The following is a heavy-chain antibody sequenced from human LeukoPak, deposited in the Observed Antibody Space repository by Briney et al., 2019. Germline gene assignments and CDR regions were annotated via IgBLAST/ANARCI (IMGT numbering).Heavy chain of an antibody. D-gene: IGHD6-13*01. CDR1: GFTFSTFA. J-gene: IGHJ4*02. CDR2: IFPSGGEI. V-gene: IGHV3-23*01. Sequence: PGGSLRLSCAASGFTFSTFAMIWVRQPPGKGLEWVSSIFPSGGEIHYADSVKGRFTISRDNSKNTLYLQMNSLRAEDTAVYYCARDRGSSWYVGYFDYWGQGTLVTVSS. CDR3: ARDRGSSWYVGYFDY.